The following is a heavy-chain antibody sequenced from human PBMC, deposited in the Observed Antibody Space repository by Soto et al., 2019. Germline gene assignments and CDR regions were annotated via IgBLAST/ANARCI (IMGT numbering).Heavy chain of an antibody. CDR3: ATLTADF. V-gene: IGHV2-5*02. Sequence: ITLEESGPTLVKPTETLTLTCTFSGFSLTTGVGVGWVRQTPGKALEWLALVYWDDDKHYNPSLKTRLTITKDESKGQVVLTMTKMDPADSATYYCATLTADFWGPGTLVTVS. CDR2: VYWDDDK. J-gene: IGHJ4*02. CDR1: GFSLTTGVG.